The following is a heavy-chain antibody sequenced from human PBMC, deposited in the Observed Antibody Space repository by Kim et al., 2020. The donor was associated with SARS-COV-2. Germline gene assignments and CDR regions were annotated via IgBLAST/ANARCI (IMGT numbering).Heavy chain of an antibody. CDR1: GFTFSSYA. Sequence: GGSLRLSCAASGFTFSSYAMSWVRQAPGKGLEWVSVIYSGGSSTYYADSVKGRFTISRDNSKNTLYLQMNSLRAEDTAVYYCAKEKSYGSGSYSYYYYYGVDVWGQGATVTVSS. J-gene: IGHJ6*01. V-gene: IGHV3-23*03. D-gene: IGHD3-10*01. CDR2: IYSGGSST. CDR3: AKEKSYGSGSYSYYYYYGVDV.